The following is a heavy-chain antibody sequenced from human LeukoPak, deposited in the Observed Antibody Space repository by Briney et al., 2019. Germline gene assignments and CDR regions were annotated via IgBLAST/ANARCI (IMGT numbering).Heavy chain of an antibody. CDR3: AKGGSIDYYYMDV. J-gene: IGHJ6*03. CDR2: IWYEGSNK. CDR1: GFTFSSYG. V-gene: IGHV3-33*06. Sequence: GGSLRLSCAASGFTFSSYGMHWVRQAPGKGLGWVAVIWYEGSNKYYADSVNGRLTISRDNSKNTLYLQMNSLRAEDTAVYYCAKGGSIDYYYMDVWGKGTTVTVSS. D-gene: IGHD5-12*01.